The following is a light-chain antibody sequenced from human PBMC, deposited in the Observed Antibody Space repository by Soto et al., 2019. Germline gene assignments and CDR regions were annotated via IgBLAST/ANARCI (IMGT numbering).Light chain of an antibody. CDR3: QQYYRPWT. CDR2: WAS. CDR1: QSVLYSSNNKNY. Sequence: DIVMTQSPDSLAVSLGERATINCKSSQSVLYSSNNKNYLAWYLQKPGQPPKLLIYWASTRESGVPDRFSGSGSGTDFTLTISSLQAEDVAVYYGQQYYRPWTFGQGTKVEIK. V-gene: IGKV4-1*01. J-gene: IGKJ1*01.